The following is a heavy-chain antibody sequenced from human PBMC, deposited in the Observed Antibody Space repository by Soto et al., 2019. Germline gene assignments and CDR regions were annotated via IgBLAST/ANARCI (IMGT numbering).Heavy chain of an antibody. CDR3: AKLDDSSGYLYYFDY. CDR1: GFTFSSYA. J-gene: IGHJ4*02. D-gene: IGHD3-22*01. CDR2: ISGSGGST. V-gene: IGHV3-23*01. Sequence: GGSLRLSCAASGFTFSSYAMSWIRQAPGKGLEWVSAISGSGGSTYYADSVKGRFTISRDNSKNTLYLQMNSLRAEDTAVYYCAKLDDSSGYLYYFDYWGQGTLVTVSS.